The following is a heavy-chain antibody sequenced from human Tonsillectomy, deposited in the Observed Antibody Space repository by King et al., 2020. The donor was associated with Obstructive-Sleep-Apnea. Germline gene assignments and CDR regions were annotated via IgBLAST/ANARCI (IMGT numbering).Heavy chain of an antibody. CDR2: IYYSGST. D-gene: IGHD6-19*01. CDR3: ARVEQWLVLYY. Sequence: VQLQESGPGLVKPSETLSLTCTVSGGSISSYYWSWIRQPPGKGLEWIGYIYYSGSTNYNPSLKSRVTISVDTSKNQFSLKLSSVTAADTAVYYCARVEQWLVLYYWGQGTLVTVSS. CDR1: GGSISSYY. V-gene: IGHV4-59*01. J-gene: IGHJ4*02.